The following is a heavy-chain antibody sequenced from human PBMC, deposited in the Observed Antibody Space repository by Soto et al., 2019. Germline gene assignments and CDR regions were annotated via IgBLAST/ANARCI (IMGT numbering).Heavy chain of an antibody. Sequence: ASVKVSCKASGYTFTSYAMHWVRQAPGQRLEWMGWINAGNGNTKYSQKFQGRVTTTRDTSASTAYMELSSLRSEDTAVYYCATTDSTTSYYYYYGMDVWGQGTTVTVSS. CDR2: INAGNGNT. CDR1: GYTFTSYA. CDR3: ATTDSTTSYYYYYGMDV. D-gene: IGHD1-1*01. J-gene: IGHJ6*02. V-gene: IGHV1-3*01.